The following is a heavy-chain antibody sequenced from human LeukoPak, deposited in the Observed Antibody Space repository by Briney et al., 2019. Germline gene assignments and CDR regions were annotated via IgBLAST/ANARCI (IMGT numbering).Heavy chain of an antibody. Sequence: ASVKVSCKASGYTFTSYAMHWVRQAPGQRLEWMGWINAGNGNTKYSQEFQGRVTITRDTSASTAYMELSSLRSDDTAVYFCARGGVDYYGSGTYYLMYYFDYWGQGALVTVSS. D-gene: IGHD3-10*01. J-gene: IGHJ4*02. CDR2: INAGNGNT. V-gene: IGHV1-3*01. CDR3: ARGGVDYYGSGTYYLMYYFDY. CDR1: GYTFTSYA.